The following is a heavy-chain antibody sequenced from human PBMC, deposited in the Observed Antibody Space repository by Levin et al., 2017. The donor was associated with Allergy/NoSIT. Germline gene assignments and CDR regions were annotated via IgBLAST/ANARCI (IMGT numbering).Heavy chain of an antibody. J-gene: IGHJ4*02. CDR1: GFTFTSYA. CDR3: SRGGSFLKQNPDY. V-gene: IGHV3-30-3*01. Sequence: SCGASGFTFTSYAFHWVRQAPGKGLEWVAVISYDGTEKYFAKSVMGRFTASRDNSNNTVYLQMNSLRPEDTAVYYCSRGGSFLKQNPDYWGQGTLVTVSS. D-gene: IGHD2/OR15-2a*01. CDR2: ISYDGTEK.